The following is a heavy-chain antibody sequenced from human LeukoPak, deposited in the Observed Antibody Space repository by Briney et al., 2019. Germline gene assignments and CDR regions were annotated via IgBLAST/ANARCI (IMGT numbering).Heavy chain of an antibody. J-gene: IGHJ4*02. CDR3: AKDFGGGDCLFDY. CDR2: IWYDGSNK. Sequence: PGMTLGLSCAASGFTFSSFGMHGVRRAPGKGWEWGAGIWYDGSNKYYADSVRGRFTISGDNSKNTLYLQMNSLRAEATALYYSAKDFGGGDCLFDYWGQGTLVTVSS. D-gene: IGHD2-21*02. CDR1: GFTFSSFG. V-gene: IGHV3-33*06.